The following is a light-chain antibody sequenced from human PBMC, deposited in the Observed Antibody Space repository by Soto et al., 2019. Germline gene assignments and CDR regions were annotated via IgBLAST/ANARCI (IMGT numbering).Light chain of an antibody. V-gene: IGKV3-11*01. J-gene: IGKJ4*01. CDR2: DAS. CDR3: QQRSNWPLN. CDR1: QSVSSY. Sequence: EIVLTQSPATLSLSPGERATLSCRASQSVSSYLAWYQQKPGQAPRLLIYDASNRATGIPARFSGSWSGTDFTLTISSLEPEDFAVYYCQQRSNWPLNFGGGTKVEIK.